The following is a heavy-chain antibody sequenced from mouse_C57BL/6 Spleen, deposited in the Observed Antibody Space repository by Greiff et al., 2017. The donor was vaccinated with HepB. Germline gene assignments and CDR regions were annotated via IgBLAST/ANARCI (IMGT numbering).Heavy chain of an antibody. CDR2: IDPENGDT. CDR3: TTVSTVVDYAMDY. J-gene: IGHJ4*01. V-gene: IGHV14-4*01. CDR1: GFNIKDDY. Sequence: VQLKESGAELVRPGASVKLSCTASGFNIKDDYMHWVKQRPEQGLEWIGWIDPENGDTEYASKFQGKATITADTSSNTAYLQLSSLTSEDTAVYYCTTVSTVVDYAMDYWGQGTSVTVSS. D-gene: IGHD1-1*01.